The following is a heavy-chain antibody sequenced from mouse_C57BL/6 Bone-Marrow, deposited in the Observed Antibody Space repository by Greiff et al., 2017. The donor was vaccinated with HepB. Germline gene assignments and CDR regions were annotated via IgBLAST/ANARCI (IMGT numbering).Heavy chain of an antibody. D-gene: IGHD4-1*01. CDR2: INPYNGDT. J-gene: IGHJ1*03. Sequence: EVQLQQSGPELVKPGASVKIPCKASGYTFTDYNMDWVKQSHGKSLEWIGDINPYNGDTIYNQKFKGKATLTVDKSSSTAYMELRSLTSEDTAVYYCAKADWECYFDVWGRGTTVTVSS. CDR1: GYTFTDYN. V-gene: IGHV1-18*01. CDR3: AKADWECYFDV.